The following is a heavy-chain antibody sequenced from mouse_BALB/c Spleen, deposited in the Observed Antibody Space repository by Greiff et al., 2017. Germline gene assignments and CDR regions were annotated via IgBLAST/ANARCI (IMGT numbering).Heavy chain of an antibody. D-gene: IGHD2-2*01. CDR1: GYSITSGYY. Sequence: EVQLQESGPGLVKPSQSLSLTCSVTGYSITSGYYWNWIRQFPGNKLEWMGYISYDGSNNYNPSLKNRISITRDTSKNQFFLKLNSVTTEDTATYYCARDRPYGYDGYWYFDVWGAGTTVTVSS. CDR2: ISYDGSN. CDR3: ARDRPYGYDGYWYFDV. V-gene: IGHV3-6*02. J-gene: IGHJ1*01.